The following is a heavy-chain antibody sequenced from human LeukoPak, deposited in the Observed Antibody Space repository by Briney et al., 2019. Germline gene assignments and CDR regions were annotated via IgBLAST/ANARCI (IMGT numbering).Heavy chain of an antibody. Sequence: SVTLSLACTVSGGSIGSDYWGWIRQSPGKGLEWIGYTYNSGSTKYNPSLKGRVTISVGTSKNHFSLTLGSVTAADTAVYYCASASGYPNNWFEPWGQGILVTVSS. CDR1: GGSIGSDY. CDR2: TYNSGST. V-gene: IGHV4-59*01. J-gene: IGHJ5*02. CDR3: ASASGYPNNWFEP. D-gene: IGHD5-12*01.